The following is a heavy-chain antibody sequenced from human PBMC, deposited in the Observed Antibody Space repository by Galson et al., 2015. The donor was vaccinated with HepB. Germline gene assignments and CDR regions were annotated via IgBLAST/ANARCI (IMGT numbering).Heavy chain of an antibody. Sequence: SLRLSCAASGFTFSSYSMNWVRQAPGKGLEWVSSISSSSNYIYYADSVKGRFTISRDNAKNSLYLQMNSLRAEDTAVYYCARDAYYYDSSGYYPHFDYWGQGTLVTVSS. CDR1: GFTFSSYS. V-gene: IGHV3-21*01. CDR3: ARDAYYYDSSGYYPHFDY. CDR2: ISSSSNYI. D-gene: IGHD3-22*01. J-gene: IGHJ4*02.